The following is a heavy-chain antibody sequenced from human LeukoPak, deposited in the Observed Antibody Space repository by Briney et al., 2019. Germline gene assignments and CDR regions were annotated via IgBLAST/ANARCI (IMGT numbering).Heavy chain of an antibody. V-gene: IGHV1-18*01. D-gene: IGHD3-3*01. Sequence: ASVKVSCKVSGYTLTELSMHWVRQAPGQGLEWMGWISAYNGNTNYAQKLQGRVTMTTDTSTSTAYMELRSLRSDDTAVYYCARDASYDFWSGYYVGWGQGTLVTVSS. CDR2: ISAYNGNT. CDR1: GYTLTELS. J-gene: IGHJ4*02. CDR3: ARDASYDFWSGYYVG.